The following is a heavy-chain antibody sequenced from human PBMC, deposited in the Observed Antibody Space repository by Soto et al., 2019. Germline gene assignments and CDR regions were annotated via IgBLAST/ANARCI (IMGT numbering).Heavy chain of an antibody. D-gene: IGHD3-3*01. CDR3: ARLLRFLEWSSNYGMDV. V-gene: IGHV4-31*03. Sequence: PSETLSLTCTVSGGSISGGGYYWSWIRQHPGKGLEWIGYIYYSGSTYYNPSLKSRVTISVDTSKNQFSLKLSSVTAADTAVYYCARLLRFLEWSSNYGMDVWGQGTTVTVSS. CDR1: GGSISGGGYY. CDR2: IYYSGST. J-gene: IGHJ6*02.